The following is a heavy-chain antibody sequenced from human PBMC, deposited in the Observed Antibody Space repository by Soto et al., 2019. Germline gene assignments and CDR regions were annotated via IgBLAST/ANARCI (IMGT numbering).Heavy chain of an antibody. CDR1: GADINTYS. J-gene: IGHJ4*02. Sequence: SETLSLTCSVSGADINTYSWTWIRQPAGKGLEWIGRIYTSASINYNPSLKGRVTLSVDTSTNQVSLRLASVTAADTAVYYCARGWEAVASPYYLDYWGQGILVTVPS. D-gene: IGHD6-19*01. V-gene: IGHV4-4*07. CDR2: IYTSASI. CDR3: ARGWEAVASPYYLDY.